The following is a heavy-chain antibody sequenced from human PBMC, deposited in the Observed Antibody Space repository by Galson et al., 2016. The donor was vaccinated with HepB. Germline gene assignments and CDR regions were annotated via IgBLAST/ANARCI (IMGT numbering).Heavy chain of an antibody. CDR2: IEGDGTRP. CDR1: GFTFRNYQ. J-gene: IGHJ5*02. Sequence: SLRLSCAVSGFTFRNYQMHWIRQVPGQGLMWVARIEGDGTRPIYAASVEGRFIISSDSAENTVYLQINSVRLKDTALYYCAKGQWLQTNDWFDLWGQGTLVTVSS. CDR3: AKGQWLQTNDWFDL. D-gene: IGHD5-24*01. V-gene: IGHV3-74*01.